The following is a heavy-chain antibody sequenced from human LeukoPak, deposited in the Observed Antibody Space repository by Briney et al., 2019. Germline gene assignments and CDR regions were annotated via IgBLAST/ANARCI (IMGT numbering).Heavy chain of an antibody. Sequence: GGSLRLSCAASGFTFTIYGMPWVRQAPGKWLEWLAGIWFDGSNKYYADSVNGRFTISTNNSTHTLYLQMNSLRAEDTAVYFCARDYGGNSDYFDYWGQGTLVTVSS. V-gene: IGHV3-33*01. CDR2: IWFDGSNK. CDR1: GFTFTIYG. J-gene: IGHJ4*02. D-gene: IGHD4-17*01. CDR3: ARDYGGNSDYFDY.